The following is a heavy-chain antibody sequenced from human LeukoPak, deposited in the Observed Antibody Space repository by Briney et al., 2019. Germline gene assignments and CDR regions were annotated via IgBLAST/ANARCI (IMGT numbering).Heavy chain of an antibody. V-gene: IGHV1-8*01. J-gene: IGHJ4*02. D-gene: IGHD1-26*01. CDR1: GYTFTSYD. CDR3: ARNSQQYSGSSGDFDY. Sequence: GASVKVSCKASGYTFTSYDINWVRQATGQGLEWMGWMNPNSGNTGYAQKSQGRVTMTRNTSISTAYMELSSLRSEDTAVYYCARNSQQYSGSSGDFDYWGQGTLVTVSS. CDR2: MNPNSGNT.